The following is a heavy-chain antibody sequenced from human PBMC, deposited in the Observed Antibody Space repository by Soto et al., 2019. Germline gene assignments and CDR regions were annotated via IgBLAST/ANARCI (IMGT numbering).Heavy chain of an antibody. CDR3: ARDADQWLGTFDQ. J-gene: IGHJ4*02. CDR2: ISAYNGNT. V-gene: IGHV1-18*01. Sequence: APVKVSCKASGYTFTSYGISWARQAPGQGLEWLGWISAYNGNTNYAQKFQGRLTMTTDTSRSTANMELRSLRSDDTAVYYCARDADQWLGTFDQWGQGTLVTVSS. D-gene: IGHD6-19*01. CDR1: GYTFTSYG.